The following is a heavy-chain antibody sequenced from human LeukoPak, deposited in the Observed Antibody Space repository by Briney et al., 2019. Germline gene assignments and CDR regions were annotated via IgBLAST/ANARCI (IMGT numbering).Heavy chain of an antibody. V-gene: IGHV4-34*01. CDR3: AKRYCSSTTCYDDRGAFDY. CDR1: GGSFSGYY. J-gene: IGHJ4*02. D-gene: IGHD2-2*01. CDR2: INHSGST. Sequence: PSETLSLTCAVYGGSFSGYYWSWIRQPPGKGLEWIGEINHSGSTNYNPSLKSRVTISVDTSKNQFSLKLSSVTAADTAVYYCAKRYCSSTTCYDDRGAFDYWGQGTLVTVSS.